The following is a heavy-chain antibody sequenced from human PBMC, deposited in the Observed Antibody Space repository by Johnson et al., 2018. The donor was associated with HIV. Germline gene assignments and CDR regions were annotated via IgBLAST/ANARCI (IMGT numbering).Heavy chain of an antibody. J-gene: IGHJ3*02. CDR3: ARGGAVTRRSADAFDI. V-gene: IGHV3-20*04. CDR2: IYSGGTT. CDR1: GFTFDDYG. Sequence: VQLVESGGGVVRPGGSLRLSCAASGFTFDDYGMSWVRQAPGRGLEWISVIYSGGTTYYADSVQGRFPTSRDNAKNSLYRQMNSLRAEDTAVYYCARGGAVTRRSADAFDIWGQGTMVTVSS. D-gene: IGHD4-11*01.